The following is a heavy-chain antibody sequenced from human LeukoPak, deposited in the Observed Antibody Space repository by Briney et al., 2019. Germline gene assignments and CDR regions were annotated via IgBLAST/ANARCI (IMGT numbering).Heavy chain of an antibody. J-gene: IGHJ4*02. V-gene: IGHV4-39*07. CDR1: GGSISSSSYY. CDR2: IYYSGST. CDR3: ARDAVHSSPREFGY. D-gene: IGHD3-22*01. Sequence: SETLSLTCTVSGGSISSSSYYWGWIRQPPGKGLEWIGSIYYSGSTYYNPSLKSRVTISVDTSKNQFSLKLSSVTAADTAVYYCARDAVHSSPREFGYWGQGTLVTVSS.